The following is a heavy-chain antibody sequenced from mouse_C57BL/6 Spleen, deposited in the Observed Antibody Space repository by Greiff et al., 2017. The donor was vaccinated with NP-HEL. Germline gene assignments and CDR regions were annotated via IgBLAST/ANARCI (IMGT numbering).Heavy chain of an antibody. Sequence: QLQQPGAELVKPGASVKLSCKASGYTFTSYWMQWVKQRPGQGLEWIGEIDPSDSYTNYNQKFKGKATLTVDTSSSTAYMQLSSLTSEDSAVYYCARHDYDYFDYWGQGTTLTVSS. J-gene: IGHJ2*01. CDR2: IDPSDSYT. V-gene: IGHV1-50*01. CDR1: GYTFTSYW. D-gene: IGHD2-4*01. CDR3: ARHDYDYFDY.